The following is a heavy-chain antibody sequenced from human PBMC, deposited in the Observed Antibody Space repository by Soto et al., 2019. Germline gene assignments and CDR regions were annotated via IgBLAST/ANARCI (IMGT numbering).Heavy chain of an antibody. J-gene: IGHJ4*02. CDR2: ISGSGGST. D-gene: IGHD2-15*01. CDR1: GFTFSSYA. V-gene: IGHV3-23*01. CDR3: AKGKNVVVVAATTDY. Sequence: GGSLRLSCAASGFTFSSYAMSWVRQASGKGLEWVSAISGSGGSTYYADSVKGRFTISRDNSKNTLYLQMNSLRAEDTAVYYCAKGKNVVVVAATTDYWGQGTLVTVSS.